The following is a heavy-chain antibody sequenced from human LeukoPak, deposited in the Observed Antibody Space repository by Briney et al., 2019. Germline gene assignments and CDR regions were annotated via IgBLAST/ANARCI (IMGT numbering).Heavy chain of an antibody. CDR3: AKEVGGDFDY. V-gene: IGHV3-30*18. J-gene: IGHJ4*02. CDR2: ISYDGSNK. D-gene: IGHD6-19*01. Sequence: GSLRLSCAAFGFTFSSYGMHWVRQAPGKGLEWVAVISYDGSNKYYADSVKGRFTISRDNSKNTLYLQMNSLRAEDTAVYYCAKEVGGDFDYWGQGTLVTVSS. CDR1: GFTFSSYG.